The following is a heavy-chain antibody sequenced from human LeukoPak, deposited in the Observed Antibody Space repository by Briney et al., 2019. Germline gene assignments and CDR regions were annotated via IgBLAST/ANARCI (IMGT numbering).Heavy chain of an antibody. V-gene: IGHV4-38-2*02. J-gene: IGHJ4*02. CDR2: IYYSGST. Sequence: SETLSLTCTVSGYSISSSYYWGWIRQPPGKGLEWIGSIYYSGSTYYNPSLKSRVTISGDTSKNQFSLRLSSVTAADTAVYYCARASYSYDINGWVPFDYWGQGTLVTVSS. D-gene: IGHD3-22*01. CDR3: ARASYSYDINGWVPFDY. CDR1: GYSISSSYY.